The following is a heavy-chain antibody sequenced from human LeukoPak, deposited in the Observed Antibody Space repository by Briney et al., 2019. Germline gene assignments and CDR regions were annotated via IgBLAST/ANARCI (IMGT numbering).Heavy chain of an antibody. CDR2: INPNSGGT. J-gene: IGHJ5*02. CDR1: GYTFTGYY. V-gene: IGHV1-2*02. D-gene: IGHD6-19*01. CDR3: ASVRWLVGGGFDP. Sequence: ASVKVSCKASGYTFTGYYMHWVRQAPGQGLEWMGWINPNSGGTNYAQKFQGRVTMTRDTSISTAYMELSRLRSDDTAVYYCASVRWLVGGGFDPWGQGTLVTVSS.